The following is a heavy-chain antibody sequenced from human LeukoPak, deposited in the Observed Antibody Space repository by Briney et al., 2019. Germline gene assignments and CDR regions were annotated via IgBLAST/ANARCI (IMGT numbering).Heavy chain of an antibody. J-gene: IGHJ4*02. CDR1: GGSISSGDYY. V-gene: IGHV4-30-4*08. D-gene: IGHD3-22*01. CDR3: ARTSPGSYYDSSPAGWVDY. Sequence: SETLSLTCTVSGGSISSGDYYWSWIRQPPGKGLEWIGYIYYSGSTYYNPSLKSRVTISVDTSKNQFSLKLSSVTAADTAVYYCARTSPGSYYDSSPAGWVDYWGQGTLVTVSS. CDR2: IYYSGST.